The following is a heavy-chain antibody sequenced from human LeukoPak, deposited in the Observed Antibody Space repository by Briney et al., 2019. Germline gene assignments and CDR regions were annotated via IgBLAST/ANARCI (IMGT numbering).Heavy chain of an antibody. J-gene: IGHJ6*02. V-gene: IGHV3-7*01. CDR3: ATYDNWVAGDV. CDR1: EFTFSDYR. D-gene: IGHD1-20*01. Sequence: GGSLRLSCAPSEFTFSDYRMSWVREAPGEGREWVANVKKDGSEEHYVDPVKGRFTVSRDNAKDSLFLQMNSRRVEDTAVYYCATYDNWVAGDVWGQGTTVSVSS. CDR2: VKKDGSEE.